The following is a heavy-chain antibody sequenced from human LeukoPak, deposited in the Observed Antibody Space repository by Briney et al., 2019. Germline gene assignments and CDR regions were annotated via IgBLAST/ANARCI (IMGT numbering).Heavy chain of an antibody. CDR2: INPSGGST. V-gene: IGHV1-46*01. D-gene: IGHD3-10*01. J-gene: IGHJ4*02. Sequence: ASVKVSCKASGYTFTSYYMHWVRQAPGQGLEWMGIINPSGGSTSYAQKFQGRVTMTRDTSISTAYMELSRLRSDDTAVYYCARDWEGTMVRGDYWGQGTLVTVSS. CDR3: ARDWEGTMVRGDY. CDR1: GYTFTSYY.